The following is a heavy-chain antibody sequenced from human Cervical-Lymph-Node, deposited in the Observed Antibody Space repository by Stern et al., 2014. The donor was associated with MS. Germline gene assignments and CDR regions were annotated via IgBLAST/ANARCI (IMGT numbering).Heavy chain of an antibody. D-gene: IGHD4-11*01. Sequence: QVQLVQSGPEVRQPGASVRVSCKASGYTFTTPNYGIAWVREAPGRGLEWMGWISSYNGNTVYAQKLQDRVTMTTDTSTSTAYMELRSRRSDDTAFYYCARERLRDFNDYHFDSWGQGTLVTVSS. J-gene: IGHJ4*02. CDR1: GYTFTTPNYG. V-gene: IGHV1-18*01. CDR3: ARERLRDFNDYHFDS. CDR2: ISSYNGNT.